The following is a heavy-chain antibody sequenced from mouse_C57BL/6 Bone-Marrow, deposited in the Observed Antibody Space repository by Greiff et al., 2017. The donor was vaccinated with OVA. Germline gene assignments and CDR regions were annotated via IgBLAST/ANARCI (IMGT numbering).Heavy chain of an antibody. CDR1: GFSLSTFGMG. Sequence: VKLMESGPGILQPSQTLSLTCSFSGFSLSTFGMGVGWIRQPSGKGLEWLAHIWWDDDKYYNPALKSRLTISKDTSKNQVFLKIANVDTAIYYCARWDSSGYWFAYWGQGTLVTVSA. D-gene: IGHD3-2*02. CDR3: DSSGYWFAY. CDR2: IWWDDDK. J-gene: IGHJ3*01. V-gene: IGHV8-8*01.